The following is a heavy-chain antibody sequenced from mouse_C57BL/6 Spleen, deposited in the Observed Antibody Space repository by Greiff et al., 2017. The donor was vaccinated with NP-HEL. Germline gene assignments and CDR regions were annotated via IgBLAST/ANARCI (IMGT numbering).Heavy chain of an antibody. D-gene: IGHD4-1*01. Sequence: EVHVVESGGGLVQPGGSLKLSCAASGFTFSDYGMAWVRQAPRKGPEWVAFISNLAYSIYYADTVTGRFTISRENAKNTLYLEMSSLRSEDTAMYYCARLGRGDFDDWGQGTTLTVSS. CDR3: ARLGRGDFDD. CDR1: GFTFSDYG. J-gene: IGHJ2*01. V-gene: IGHV5-15*01. CDR2: ISNLAYSI.